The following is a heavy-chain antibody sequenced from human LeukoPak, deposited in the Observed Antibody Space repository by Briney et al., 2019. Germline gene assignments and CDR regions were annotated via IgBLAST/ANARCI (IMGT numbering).Heavy chain of an antibody. CDR1: GGTFSSYA. D-gene: IGHD1-14*01. V-gene: IGHV1-69*04. J-gene: IGHJ4*02. CDR2: IIPILGIA. CDR3: ARANHSGLFDY. Sequence: SVKVSCKASGGTFSSYAISWVRQAPAQGREWMGRIIPILGIANYAQKFQGRVTITADKSTSTAYMELSSLRSEDTPVYYCARANHSGLFDYWGQGTLVTVSS.